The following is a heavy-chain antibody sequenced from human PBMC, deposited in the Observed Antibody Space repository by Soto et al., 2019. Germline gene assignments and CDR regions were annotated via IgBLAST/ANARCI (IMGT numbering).Heavy chain of an antibody. D-gene: IGHD3-22*01. CDR3: ATTPREWLLPYFDY. CDR1: GFTFSSYA. V-gene: IGHV3-30-3*01. Sequence: QVQLVESGGGVVQPGRSLRLSCAASGFTFSSYAIHWVRQAPGKGLEWVAVISYDGSNKYYADSVKGRFTISRDNSKNTLYLQMNSLRAEDTAVYYCATTPREWLLPYFDYWGQGTLVTVSS. J-gene: IGHJ4*02. CDR2: ISYDGSNK.